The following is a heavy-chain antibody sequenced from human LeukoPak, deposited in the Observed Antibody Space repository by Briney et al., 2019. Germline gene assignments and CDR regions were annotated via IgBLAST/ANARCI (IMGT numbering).Heavy chain of an antibody. V-gene: IGHV6-1*01. CDR3: ARLRGTTTTSYFDY. J-gene: IGHJ4*02. CDR2: TYYRSKWYN. D-gene: IGHD1-14*01. CDR1: GDSVSSNSAA. Sequence: QTLSLTCAISGDSVSSNSAAWNWIRQSPSRGLEWLGRTYYRSKWYNDYAVSVKGRITINPDTSKNHFSLQLNSVTPEDTAVYYCARLRGTTTTSYFDYWDQGILVTVSS.